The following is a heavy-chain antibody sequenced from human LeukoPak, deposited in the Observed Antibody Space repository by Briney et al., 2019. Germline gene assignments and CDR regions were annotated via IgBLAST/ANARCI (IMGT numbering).Heavy chain of an antibody. J-gene: IGHJ4*02. CDR2: IGAAGDT. CDR1: GFTFSSHD. CDR3: ARGYCTNGVCYGGFDY. Sequence: GGSLRLSCAASGFTFSSHDMHWVRQATGKGLEWVSAIGAAGDTYYLGSVKDRFTISRENANNSLYLQMNSLRAGDTAVYYCARGYCTNGVCYGGFDYWGQGTLVTVSS. V-gene: IGHV3-13*01. D-gene: IGHD2-8*01.